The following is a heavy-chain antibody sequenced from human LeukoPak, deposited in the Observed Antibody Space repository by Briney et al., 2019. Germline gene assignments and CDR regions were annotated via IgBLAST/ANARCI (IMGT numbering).Heavy chain of an antibody. D-gene: IGHD3-10*01. J-gene: IGHJ6*02. CDR2: ISSSSSYI. CDR3: ARDPPRGFGELWGYYYGMDV. Sequence: GSSLRLFCAASGFTFSSYSMNWVRQAPGKGLEWVSSISSSSSYIYYADSVKGRFTISRDNAKNSLYLQMNSLRAEDTAVYYCARDPPRGFGELWGYYYGMDVWGQGTTVTVSS. V-gene: IGHV3-21*01. CDR1: GFTFSSYS.